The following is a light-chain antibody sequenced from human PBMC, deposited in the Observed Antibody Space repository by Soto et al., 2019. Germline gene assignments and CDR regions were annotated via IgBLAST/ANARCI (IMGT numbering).Light chain of an antibody. Sequence: EIVFTQSPGTLSLSPGERATLSCRASQSVSSTYLAWYQQNPGQAPRLLIYGASSRATGIPDRFSGSGSGTDFTLTISRLEPEDFAVYFCQQYGSSSYTFGQGTKLEIK. CDR1: QSVSSTY. V-gene: IGKV3-20*01. J-gene: IGKJ2*01. CDR2: GAS. CDR3: QQYGSSSYT.